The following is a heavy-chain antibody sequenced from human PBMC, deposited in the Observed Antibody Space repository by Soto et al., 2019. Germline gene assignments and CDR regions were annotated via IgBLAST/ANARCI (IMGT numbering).Heavy chain of an antibody. J-gene: IGHJ5*02. V-gene: IGHV1-18*01. CDR3: ARGRITMVRGFISLNWFDP. CDR2: ISAYNGNT. D-gene: IGHD3-10*01. Sequence: QVQLVQSGAEVRKPGASVKVSCKASGYTFTSYGISWVRQAPGRGLDWMGWISAYNGNTNYAQKLQGGVTMTTDPSTSQAYMELRSVGSDDTAVYCCARGRITMVRGFISLNWFDPWGQGTLVTVSS. CDR1: GYTFTSYG.